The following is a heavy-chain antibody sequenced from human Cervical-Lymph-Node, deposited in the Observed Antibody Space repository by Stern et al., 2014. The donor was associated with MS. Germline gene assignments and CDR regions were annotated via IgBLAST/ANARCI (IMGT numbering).Heavy chain of an antibody. CDR1: GYTLSEIS. J-gene: IGHJ6*02. CDR3: ATHRGRVTYYYGMDV. CDR2: VDPEHGET. V-gene: IGHV1-24*01. Sequence: QVQLVQSGAEVKKPGASVKVSCKVSGYTLSEISMRWVRQAPGKGLEWMGGVDPEHGETRYAQKFQGRVTMAEDRSTDTAYMELSSLRSEDTAVYYCATHRGRVTYYYGMDVWGQGTTVTVSS. D-gene: IGHD2-21*02.